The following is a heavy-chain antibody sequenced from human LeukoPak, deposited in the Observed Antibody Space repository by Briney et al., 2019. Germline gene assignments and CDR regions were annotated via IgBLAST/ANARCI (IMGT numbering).Heavy chain of an antibody. CDR2: IRYDGSNK. Sequence: GGSLRLSCAASGFTFSSYGMHWVRQAPGMGLEWVAFIRYDGSNKYYADSVKGRFTISRDNSKNTLYLQMNSLRAEDTAVYYCAKDGEMATIMGYWGQGTLVTVSS. J-gene: IGHJ4*02. CDR3: AKDGEMATIMGY. D-gene: IGHD5-24*01. CDR1: GFTFSSYG. V-gene: IGHV3-30*02.